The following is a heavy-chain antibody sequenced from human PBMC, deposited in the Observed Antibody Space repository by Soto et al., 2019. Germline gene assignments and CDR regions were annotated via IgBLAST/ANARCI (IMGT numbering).Heavy chain of an antibody. CDR2: ISYSGKT. Sequence: PSETLSLTCTVSGGSIDTYYWSWIRQTPGKGLEWIGYISYSGKTHYNPSLTGRVTISVDTSKNHFSLNLTSVTAADTAVYYCAREQRSLTFDPWGQGTLVTVSS. CDR1: GGSIDTYY. D-gene: IGHD1-1*01. CDR3: AREQRSLTFDP. V-gene: IGHV4-59*01. J-gene: IGHJ5*02.